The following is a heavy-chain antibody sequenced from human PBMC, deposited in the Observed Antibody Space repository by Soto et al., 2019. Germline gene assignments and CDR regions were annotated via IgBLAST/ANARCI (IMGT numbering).Heavy chain of an antibody. J-gene: IGHJ6*03. CDR3: ARLASYYRNSYMDV. V-gene: IGHV5-51*01. Sequence: PGESLKISCKGSGYSITNYWMGWVRQMPGKGLEWMGIIYPGDSDTRYRPSFQGQVSISADKSISTAYLQLSSLRASDTAMYYCARLASYYRNSYMDVWGKGTTVTVSS. CDR2: IYPGDSDT. CDR1: GYSITNYW.